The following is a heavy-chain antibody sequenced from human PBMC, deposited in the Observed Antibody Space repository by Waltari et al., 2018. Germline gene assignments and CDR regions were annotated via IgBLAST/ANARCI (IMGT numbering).Heavy chain of an antibody. CDR2: IDPNSGGT. CDR3: ARDASTAVPEGDAFDI. V-gene: IGHV1-2*06. Sequence: QVQLVQSGAEVKKPGASVKVSCKASGYTFSPSFMHWVRQAPGQGLEWMGRIDPNSGGTNYAQKFQGRVTMTRDTSISTIYMELRRLTFDDTALYYCARDASTAVPEGDAFDIWGQGTMVAVSA. D-gene: IGHD6-19*01. CDR1: GYTFSPSF. J-gene: IGHJ3*02.